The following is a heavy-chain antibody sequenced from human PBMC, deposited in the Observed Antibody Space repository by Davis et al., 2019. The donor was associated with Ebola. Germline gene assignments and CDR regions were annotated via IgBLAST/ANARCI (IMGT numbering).Heavy chain of an antibody. CDR2: ISAYNGNT. Sequence: ASVKVSCKASGYTFTSYGISWVRQAPGQGLEWMGWISAYNGNTNYAQKFQGRVTMTRDTSTSTVYMELSSLRSEDTAVYYCARDSRITIFGVVIHNWFDPWGQGTLVTVSS. D-gene: IGHD3-3*01. CDR3: ARDSRITIFGVVIHNWFDP. V-gene: IGHV1-18*04. J-gene: IGHJ5*02. CDR1: GYTFTSYG.